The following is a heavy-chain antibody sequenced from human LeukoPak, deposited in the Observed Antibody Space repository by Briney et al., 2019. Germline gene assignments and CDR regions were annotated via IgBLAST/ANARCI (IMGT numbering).Heavy chain of an antibody. CDR3: ARDLTRDGYTWFDP. Sequence: GASVTVSCTASGYTFSSYGITWVRQAPGQGLEWMGWVSAYKGNTKYAQKLQGRVIMTTDTSTSTAYMEMRSLRSDDTAVYFCARDLTRDGYTWFDPWGQGTLVTVSS. J-gene: IGHJ5*02. V-gene: IGHV1-18*01. D-gene: IGHD5-24*01. CDR1: GYTFSSYG. CDR2: VSAYKGNT.